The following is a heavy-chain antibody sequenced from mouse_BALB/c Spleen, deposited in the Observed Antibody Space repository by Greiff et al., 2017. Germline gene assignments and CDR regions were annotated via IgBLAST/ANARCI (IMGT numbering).Heavy chain of an antibody. CDR2: ISTYYGDV. V-gene: IGHV1S137*01. D-gene: IGHD2-2*01. CDR3: ARYYGYDAWFAY. CDR1: GFTFTDFA. J-gene: IGHJ3*01. Sequence: VQLLQSGAELVRPGVSGKISCKGSGFTFTDFAMHWVRQSHEKSLEWVAVISTYYGDVSYNQKFKGKATMTVDKSSSTAYMELARLTSEDSAIYYCARYYGYDAWFAYWGQGTMVTVSA.